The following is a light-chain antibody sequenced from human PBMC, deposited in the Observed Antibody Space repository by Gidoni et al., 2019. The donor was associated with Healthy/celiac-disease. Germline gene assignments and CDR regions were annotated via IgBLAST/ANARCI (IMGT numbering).Light chain of an antibody. CDR2: DAS. J-gene: IGKJ1*01. CDR3: QQYNSYLT. V-gene: IGKV1-5*01. Sequence: DIQMTQSPSTLSASVGDSVTITCRASQSISSWLAWYQQKPGTAPKLLIYDASSLESAVPSRFSGSGSGTAFTLTIRSLQPDDFANYYCQQYNSYLTFGQGTKVEIK. CDR1: QSISSW.